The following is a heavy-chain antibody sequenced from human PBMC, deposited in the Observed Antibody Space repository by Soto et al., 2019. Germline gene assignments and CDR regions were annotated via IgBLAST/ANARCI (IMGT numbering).Heavy chain of an antibody. CDR3: ARDWRTYGDYGVEYYMDV. Sequence: GGSLRLSCAASGFTFSTYGMHWVRQAPGKGLEWVAIIWYDGSNKYYADSVKGRFTISRDNSKNTLYLQMNSLRAEDTSVYYCARDWRTYGDYGVEYYMDVWGKGTTVTVSS. CDR2: IWYDGSNK. J-gene: IGHJ6*03. V-gene: IGHV3-33*01. CDR1: GFTFSTYG. D-gene: IGHD4-17*01.